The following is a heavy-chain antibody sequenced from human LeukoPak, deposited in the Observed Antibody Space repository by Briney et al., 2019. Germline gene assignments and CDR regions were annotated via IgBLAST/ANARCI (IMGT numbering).Heavy chain of an antibody. Sequence: GGSLRLSCAASGFTFSSYSMNWVRQALGKGLGWVSSISSSSSYIYYADSEKGRFTISRDNAKNSLYLQMNTLRAEDTAWNNCVADSENRSGGDYWGQGTLVTVSS. V-gene: IGHV3-21*01. D-gene: IGHD4-23*01. CDR3: VADSENRSGGDY. J-gene: IGHJ4*02. CDR1: GFTFSSYS. CDR2: ISSSSSYI.